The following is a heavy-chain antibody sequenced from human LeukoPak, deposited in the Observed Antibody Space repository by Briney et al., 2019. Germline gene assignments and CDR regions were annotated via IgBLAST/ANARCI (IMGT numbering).Heavy chain of an antibody. Sequence: PGGSLRLSCAASGFTFSTYWMSWVRQAPGKGLEWVANIKQDGSDKFYVVSVKGRFTISRDNAKNSMYLQMNSLRAEDTAVYYCARVLPVASRDYWGQGTLVTVSS. V-gene: IGHV3-7*01. CDR2: IKQDGSDK. CDR3: ARVLPVASRDY. CDR1: GFTFSTYW. J-gene: IGHJ4*02. D-gene: IGHD2-2*01.